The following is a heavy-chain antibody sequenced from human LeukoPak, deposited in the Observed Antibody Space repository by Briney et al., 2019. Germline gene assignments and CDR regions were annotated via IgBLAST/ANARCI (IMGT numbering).Heavy chain of an antibody. J-gene: IGHJ4*02. Sequence: PGGSLRLSCAASGFTFSSYAMHWVRPAPGKGLEWVAVISYDGSNKYYADSVKGRFTISRDNSKNTLYLQMNSLRAEDTAVYYCARDVYYYDSSGYPDYWGQGTLVTISS. V-gene: IGHV3-30-3*01. CDR1: GFTFSSYA. D-gene: IGHD3-22*01. CDR3: ARDVYYYDSSGYPDY. CDR2: ISYDGSNK.